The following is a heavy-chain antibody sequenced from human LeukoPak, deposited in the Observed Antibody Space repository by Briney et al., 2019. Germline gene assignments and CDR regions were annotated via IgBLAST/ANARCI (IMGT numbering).Heavy chain of an antibody. D-gene: IGHD2-21*01. Sequence: GGSLRLSCAASGFTFSSYAMSWVRQAPGKGLEWVSAISGSGGSTYYADSVKGRFTISRDNSKNTLYLQMNSLRAEDTAVYYCAKFLPTHIVVANYYFDYWGQGTLVTVS. CDR1: GFTFSSYA. CDR2: ISGSGGST. J-gene: IGHJ4*02. CDR3: AKFLPTHIVVANYYFDY. V-gene: IGHV3-23*01.